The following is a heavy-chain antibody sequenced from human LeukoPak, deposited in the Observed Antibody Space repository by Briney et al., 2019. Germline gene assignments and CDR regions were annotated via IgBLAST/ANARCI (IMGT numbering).Heavy chain of an antibody. V-gene: IGHV1-69*13. CDR3: ARHVSSDWYYYYYGMDV. Sequence: ASVKVSCKASGGTFSSYAISWVRQAPGQGLEWMGGIIPIFGTANYAQKFQGRVTITADESTSTAYMELSSLRSEDTAVYYCARHVSSDWYYYYYGMDVWGKGTTVTVSS. CDR1: GGTFSSYA. D-gene: IGHD6-19*01. J-gene: IGHJ6*04. CDR2: IIPIFGTA.